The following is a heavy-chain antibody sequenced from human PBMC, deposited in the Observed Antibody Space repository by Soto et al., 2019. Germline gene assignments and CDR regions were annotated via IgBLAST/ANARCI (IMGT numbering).Heavy chain of an antibody. Sequence: QLQLQESGPGLVKPSETLSLTCTVSGGSISSSSYYWGWIRQPPGKGLEWIGSIYYSGSTYYNPSLKSRVTLPEDTSKFTFSLKLSSVTAEDTAVYYCLKLGESAYYYYYMDVWGKGTTVTVSS. D-gene: IGHD3-16*01. CDR2: IYYSGST. J-gene: IGHJ6*03. CDR1: GGSISSSSYY. CDR3: LKLGESAYYYYYMDV. V-gene: IGHV4-39*01.